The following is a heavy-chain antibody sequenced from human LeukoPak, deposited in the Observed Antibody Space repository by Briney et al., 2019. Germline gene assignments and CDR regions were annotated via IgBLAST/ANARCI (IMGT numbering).Heavy chain of an antibody. D-gene: IGHD2-2*02. J-gene: IGHJ4*02. CDR3: ARAGNCSSTSCYRGGFDY. V-gene: IGHV4-34*01. CDR1: GGSFSGYY. CDR2: INHSGST. Sequence: SETLSLTCAVYGGSFSGYYWSWIRQPPGKGLEWIGEINHSGSTNYNPSLKSRVTISVDTSKNQFSLKLSSVTAADTAVYYCARAGNCSSTSCYRGGFDYWGQGTLVTVSS.